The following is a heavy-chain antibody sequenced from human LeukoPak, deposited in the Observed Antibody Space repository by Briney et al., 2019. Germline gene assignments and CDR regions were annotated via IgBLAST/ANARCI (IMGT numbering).Heavy chain of an antibody. CDR1: GFTFSSYG. D-gene: IGHD2-2*01. CDR2: IRYDGNNK. V-gene: IGHV3-30*02. Sequence: PGGSLRLSCAASGFTFSSYGMHWVRQAPGKGLEWVAFIRYDGNNKYYADSVKGRFTISRDNSKNTLYLQMNSLRPEDTSVYYCARSPTSWYFDYWGQGTLVTVSS. J-gene: IGHJ4*02. CDR3: ARSPTSWYFDY.